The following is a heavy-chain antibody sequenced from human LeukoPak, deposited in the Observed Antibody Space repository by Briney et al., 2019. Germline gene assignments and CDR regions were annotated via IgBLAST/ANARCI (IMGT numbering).Heavy chain of an antibody. CDR3: ARDNYDTSWAY. D-gene: IGHD3-22*01. CDR1: GGTFSSYA. V-gene: IGHV1-69*05. Sequence: ASVKVSCKASGGTFSSYAIRWVRQAPGEGSEWMGGIIPMFGKAKYGKKWEGRVMITTDETTSTAYMELSSLRSEDTAVYYCARDNYDTSWAYWGQGTLVTVS. CDR2: IIPMFGKA. J-gene: IGHJ4*02.